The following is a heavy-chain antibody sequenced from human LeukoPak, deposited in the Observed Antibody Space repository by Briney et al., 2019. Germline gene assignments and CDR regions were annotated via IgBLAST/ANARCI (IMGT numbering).Heavy chain of an antibody. CDR3: ARSPMTRGAFDY. J-gene: IGHJ4*02. D-gene: IGHD3-10*01. CDR2: IYTSGST. Sequence: SETLSLTCTVSGDSISNYYWSWIRQPAGKGLEWIGRIYTSGSTYYNPSLKSRVTISVDTSKNQFSLKLRSVTAADTAVYYCARSPMTRGAFDYWGQGTLVTVSS. CDR1: GDSISNYY. V-gene: IGHV4-4*07.